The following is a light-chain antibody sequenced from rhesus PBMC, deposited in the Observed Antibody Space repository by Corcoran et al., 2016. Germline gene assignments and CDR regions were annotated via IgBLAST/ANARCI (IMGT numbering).Light chain of an antibody. CDR1: QSGGSN. J-gene: IGKJ2*01. CDR3: QQYNNWNS. Sequence: ETVVTQSPATLSLSPGERATFSCRASQSGGSNLAWYQQKPGQAPKLLIYDASSRATGIPDRFSGSGSGTEFTLPISSLEPENVGVYYCQQYNNWNSFGQGTKVEVK. CDR2: DAS. V-gene: IGKV3-42*02.